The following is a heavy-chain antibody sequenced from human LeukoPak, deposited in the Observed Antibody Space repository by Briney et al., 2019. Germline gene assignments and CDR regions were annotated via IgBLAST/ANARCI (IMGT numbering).Heavy chain of an antibody. V-gene: IGHV3-23*01. CDR1: GFTFSSYA. D-gene: IGHD6-19*01. J-gene: IGHJ5*02. Sequence: GGSLRLSCAASGFTFSSYAMSWVRQAPGKGLEWVPAISGSGGSTYHADSVKGRFTISRDNSKNTLYLQMNSLRAEDTAVYYCAKLSGWYWFDPWGQGTLVTVSS. CDR3: AKLSGWYWFDP. CDR2: ISGSGGST.